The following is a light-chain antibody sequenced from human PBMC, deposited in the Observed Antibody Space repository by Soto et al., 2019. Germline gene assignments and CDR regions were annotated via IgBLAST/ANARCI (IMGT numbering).Light chain of an antibody. Sequence: IQMPQSPSTLSGSVGDRVTITCRASQTISSWLAWYQQKPGKAPKLLIYKASTLKSGVPSRFSASGSGTDFTLTISDVQPEDFAVYYCQQYGSSPGTFGQGTKVDI. CDR1: QTISSW. V-gene: IGKV1-5*03. CDR3: QQYGSSPGT. CDR2: KAS. J-gene: IGKJ1*01.